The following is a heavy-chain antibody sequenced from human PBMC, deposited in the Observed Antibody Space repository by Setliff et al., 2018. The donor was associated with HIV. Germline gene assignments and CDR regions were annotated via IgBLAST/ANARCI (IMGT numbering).Heavy chain of an antibody. D-gene: IGHD3-3*01. J-gene: IGHJ2*01. Sequence: TSETLSLTCGVYGVSFSDYFWSWIRQSPGKGREWIGEINHSGSTKYNPSLKSRVTISVDTSKKQFSLSLSSVTGADTDVYYCARSTDFGVVIMGDGPYWYFDLWGRGTLVTVSS. V-gene: IGHV4-34*01. CDR3: ARSTDFGVVIMGDGPYWYFDL. CDR1: GVSFSDYF. CDR2: INHSGST.